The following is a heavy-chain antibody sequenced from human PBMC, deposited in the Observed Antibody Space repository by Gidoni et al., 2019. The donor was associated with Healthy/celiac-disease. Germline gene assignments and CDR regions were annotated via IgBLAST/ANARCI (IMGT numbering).Heavy chain of an antibody. V-gene: IGHV3-15*01. Sequence: EVQLVESGGGLVKPGGSLRLSCAASGFTFSNAWMSWVRQAPGKGLEWVGRIKSKTDGGTTDYAAPVKGRFTISRDDSKNTLYLQMNSLKTEDTAVYYCTTDPITIFGVVSKWDDAFDIWGQGTMVTVSS. D-gene: IGHD3-3*01. CDR3: TTDPITIFGVVSKWDDAFDI. CDR1: GFTFSNAW. CDR2: IKSKTDGGTT. J-gene: IGHJ3*02.